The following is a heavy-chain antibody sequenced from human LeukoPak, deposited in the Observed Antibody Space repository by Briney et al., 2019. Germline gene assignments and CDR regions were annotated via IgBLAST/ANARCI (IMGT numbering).Heavy chain of an antibody. J-gene: IGHJ6*02. CDR3: ARVFSSGWYGHYYYYGMDV. V-gene: IGHV4-34*09. CDR2: IYYSGST. CDR1: GGSFSGYY. D-gene: IGHD6-19*01. Sequence: SETLSLTCAVYGGSFSGYYWSWIRQPPGKGLEWIGYIYYSGSTYYNPSLKSRVTISVDTSKNQFSLKLSSVTAADTAVYYCARVFSSGWYGHYYYYGMDVWGQGTTVTVSS.